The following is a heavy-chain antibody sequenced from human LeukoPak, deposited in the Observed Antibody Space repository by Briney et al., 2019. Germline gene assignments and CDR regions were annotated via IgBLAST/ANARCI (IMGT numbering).Heavy chain of an antibody. J-gene: IGHJ4*02. V-gene: IGHV4-59*01. CDR1: GDSFSSYY. D-gene: IGHD3-22*01. CDR2: IYYSGST. Sequence: SETLSLTCTVSGDSFSSYYWSWIRQPPGKGLEWVGVIYYSGSTNLNPSLKSRVTMPVDTSNNQFSLKLTSVTAADTAVYYCARAPYTSGQILFDYWGQGTLVPGSS. CDR3: ARAPYTSGQILFDY.